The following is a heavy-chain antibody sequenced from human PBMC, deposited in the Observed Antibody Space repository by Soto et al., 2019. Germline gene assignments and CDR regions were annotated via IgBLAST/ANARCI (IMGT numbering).Heavy chain of an antibody. CDR3: VKQWLTFDY. J-gene: IGHJ4*02. Sequence: GGSLRLSCAASGFRFSSYAMSWVRQAPGKGLEWVSTISGGGGSNTYYADSVKGRFTISRDNSKNTLHLQMNSLRVEDTAVYYCVKQWLTFDYWGQGTLVTVSS. CDR1: GFRFSSYA. V-gene: IGHV3-23*01. D-gene: IGHD6-19*01. CDR2: ISGGGGSNT.